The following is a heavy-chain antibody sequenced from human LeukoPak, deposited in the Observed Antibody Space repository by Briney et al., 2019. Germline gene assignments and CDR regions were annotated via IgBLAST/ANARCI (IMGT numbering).Heavy chain of an antibody. J-gene: IGHJ4*02. V-gene: IGHV4-39*01. D-gene: IGHD2-15*01. CDR3: ASIVVVVAAEGY. CDR1: GGSISSSSYY. Sequence: SETLSLTCTVSGGSISSSSYYWGWIRQPPGKGLEWIGSIYYSGSTYYNPSLKSRVTISVDTSKNQFSLKLSSVTAADTAVYYCASIVVVVAAEGYWGQETLVTVSS. CDR2: IYYSGST.